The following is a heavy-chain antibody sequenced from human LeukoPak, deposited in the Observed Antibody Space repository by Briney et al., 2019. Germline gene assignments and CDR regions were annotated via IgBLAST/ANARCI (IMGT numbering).Heavy chain of an antibody. CDR1: GFTFSDAW. J-gene: IGHJ4*02. Sequence: GGSLRLSCAASGFTFSDAWMNWVRQAPGKGLEWVDRIKSKTYGGTTDYAAPVKGRFTISRDDSRNTLYLQMDSLKTEDTAVFYCTTDRDALRYWGQGTLVTVSS. D-gene: IGHD2-21*02. CDR2: IKSKTYGGTT. V-gene: IGHV3-15*07. CDR3: TTDRDALRY.